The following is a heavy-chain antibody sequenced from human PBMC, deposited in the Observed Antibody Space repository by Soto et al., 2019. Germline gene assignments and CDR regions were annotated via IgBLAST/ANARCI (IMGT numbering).Heavy chain of an antibody. Sequence: QITLKESGPTLVKPTQTLTLTCTFSGFSLSTSGVGVAWIRQPPGKALEWLALIYWDDDKRYRPSLETRLTITKDTSKYQVVLTMTNRDSVDTASYYCAYLPCSGGSCYWFSYSGMDVWGQGTTVTVSS. CDR3: AYLPCSGGSCYWFSYSGMDV. J-gene: IGHJ6*02. V-gene: IGHV2-5*02. CDR2: IYWDDDK. D-gene: IGHD2-15*01. CDR1: GFSLSTSGVG.